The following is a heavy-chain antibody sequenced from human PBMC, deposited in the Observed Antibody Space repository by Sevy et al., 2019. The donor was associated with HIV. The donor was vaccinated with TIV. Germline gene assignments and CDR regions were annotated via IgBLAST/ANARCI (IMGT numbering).Heavy chain of an antibody. CDR3: ATGRPSIAAAGTEYFDY. CDR1: GFTFSSYG. Sequence: GGSLRLSCAASGFTFSSYGMHWVRQAPGKGLEWVAVILYDGSNKYYADSVKGQFTISRDNSKNTLYLQMNSLRAEDTAVYYCATGRPSIAAAGTEYFDYWGQGTLVTVSS. CDR2: ILYDGSNK. D-gene: IGHD6-13*01. V-gene: IGHV3-30*03. J-gene: IGHJ4*02.